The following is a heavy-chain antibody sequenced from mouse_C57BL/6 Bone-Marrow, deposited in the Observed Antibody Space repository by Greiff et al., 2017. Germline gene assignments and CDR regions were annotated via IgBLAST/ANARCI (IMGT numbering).Heavy chain of an antibody. CDR1: GYTFTSYW. CDR2: IDPNSGGT. CDR3: ARAGSTMVTTEAMDY. J-gene: IGHJ4*01. Sequence: QVQLQQPGAELVKPGASVKLSCKASGYTFTSYWMHWVKQRPGRGLEWIGRIDPNSGGTKYNEKFKSKATLTVDKSSSTAYMQLISLTSEDSAVYYCARAGSTMVTTEAMDYWGQGTSVTVSS. V-gene: IGHV1-72*01. D-gene: IGHD2-2*01.